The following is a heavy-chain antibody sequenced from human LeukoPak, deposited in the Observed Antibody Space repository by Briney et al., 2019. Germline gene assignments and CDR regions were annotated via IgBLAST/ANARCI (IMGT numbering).Heavy chain of an antibody. D-gene: IGHD1-1*01. CDR2: INPSGDTT. CDR3: AKDRAGTPWAD. V-gene: IGHV3-23*01. J-gene: IGHJ4*02. CDR1: GFTFSSYS. Sequence: GGSLRLSCAASGFTFSSYSMSWVRQAPGKGLEWLSTINPSGDTTYYADSVKGRFTISRDNSKNTVYHQMNSLGAEDTAVYYCAKDRAGTPWADWGQGTLVTASS.